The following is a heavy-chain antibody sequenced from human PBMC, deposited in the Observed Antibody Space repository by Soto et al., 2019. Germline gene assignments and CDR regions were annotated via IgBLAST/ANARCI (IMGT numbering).Heavy chain of an antibody. CDR1: GGSISSSSYY. Sequence: SETLSLTCTVSGGSISSSSYYWGWIRQPPGKGLEWIGSIYYSGSTYYNPSLKSRDNISVDTSKNQFSLKLSSVTAADTTVYYCARHYDFWSGYPNWFDPWGQGTLVTVSS. CDR2: IYYSGST. J-gene: IGHJ5*02. CDR3: ARHYDFWSGYPNWFDP. D-gene: IGHD3-3*01. V-gene: IGHV4-39*01.